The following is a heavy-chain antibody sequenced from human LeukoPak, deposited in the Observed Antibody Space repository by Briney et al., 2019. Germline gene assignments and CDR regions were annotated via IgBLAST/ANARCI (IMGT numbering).Heavy chain of an antibody. CDR1: GGSISDFY. CDR3: ARDGGGIGVTGTFDY. CDR2: IYYGGST. Sequence: SETLSLTCTVSGGSISDFYWNWIRQPPGKGLEWIGFIYYGGSTNYNPSLESRVTISVDTSENHLSLKLSSVTAADTAVYYCARDGGGIGVTGTFDYWGQGALVTVSS. V-gene: IGHV4-59*01. D-gene: IGHD1-14*01. J-gene: IGHJ4*02.